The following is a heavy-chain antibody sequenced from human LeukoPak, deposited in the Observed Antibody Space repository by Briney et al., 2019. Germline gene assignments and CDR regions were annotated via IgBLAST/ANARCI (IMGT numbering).Heavy chain of an antibody. CDR2: ITSSSSYT. CDR1: GFTFRDSA. V-gene: IGHV3-11*03. Sequence: GGSLRLSCSASGFTFRDSAMTWVRRAPGKGLEWVSSITSSSSYTNYADSVKGRFTIYRENAKNSVYLQMNSLRAEDTAVYYCASGYPFWGQGTLVTVSS. J-gene: IGHJ4*02. CDR3: ASGYPF. D-gene: IGHD3-22*01.